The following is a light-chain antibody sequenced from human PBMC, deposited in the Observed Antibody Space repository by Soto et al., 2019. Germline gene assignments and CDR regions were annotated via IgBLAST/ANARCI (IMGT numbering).Light chain of an antibody. CDR2: AAS. V-gene: IGKV3-11*01. Sequence: EIVFTQSPATLSLSPGERATLSCRASQSISDYLAWYQQKPGQAPRLLIYAASSRATGIPARFSGSGSGTDFTLTISSXEPEDCAVYYCQQCSNWPRTFGQGTKVDIK. CDR1: QSISDY. CDR3: QQCSNWPRT. J-gene: IGKJ1*01.